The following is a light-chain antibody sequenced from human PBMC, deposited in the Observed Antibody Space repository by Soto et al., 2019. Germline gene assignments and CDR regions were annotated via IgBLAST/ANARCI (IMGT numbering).Light chain of an antibody. J-gene: IGLJ1*01. CDR3: SSYTGSSTPYV. V-gene: IGLV2-14*01. CDR1: SSDIGSYNY. Sequence: QSVLTQPASVSGSPGQSITISCTGTSSDIGSYNYVSWYQQHPGKAPKLMIYDVSNRPSGVSNRFSGSKSGSTASLTISGLQAEDEADYYCSSYTGSSTPYVFGAGTKVTVL. CDR2: DVS.